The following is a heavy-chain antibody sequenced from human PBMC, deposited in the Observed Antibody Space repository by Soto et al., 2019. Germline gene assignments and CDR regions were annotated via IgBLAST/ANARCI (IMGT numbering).Heavy chain of an antibody. CDR3: ARDGYCRSTGCSGENWFGP. V-gene: IGHV1-18*01. D-gene: IGHD2-2*01. J-gene: IGHJ5*02. Sequence: QVQLVQSGAEVKKPGASVKVSCKASGYTFNNYGISWLRQAPGQGLEWMGWISAYHGNTNFAQKFQDRVTMTTDTSTTTAYMELRSLRSDDKAVYCCARDGYCRSTGCSGENWFGPWGQGTLVTVSS. CDR2: ISAYHGNT. CDR1: GYTFNNYG.